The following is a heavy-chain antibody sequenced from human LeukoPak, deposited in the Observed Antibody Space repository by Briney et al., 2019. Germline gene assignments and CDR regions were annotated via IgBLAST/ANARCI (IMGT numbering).Heavy chain of an antibody. D-gene: IGHD3-16*02. CDR2: ISYDGSNK. V-gene: IGHV3-30*04. CDR1: GFTFSSYS. Sequence: GGSLRLSCAASGFTFSSYSLNWVRQAPGKGLEWVAVISYDGSNKYYADSVKGRFTISRDNSKNTLYLQMNSLRAEDTAVYYCARAELRGGGYYDYVWGSYHHDAFDIWGQGTMVTVSS. J-gene: IGHJ3*02. CDR3: ARAELRGGGYYDYVWGSYHHDAFDI.